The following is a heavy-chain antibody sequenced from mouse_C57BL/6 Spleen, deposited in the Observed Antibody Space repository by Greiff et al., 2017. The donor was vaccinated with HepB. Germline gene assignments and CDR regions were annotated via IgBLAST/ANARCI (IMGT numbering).Heavy chain of an antibody. CDR2: IDPENGDT. V-gene: IGHV14-4*01. CDR3: TTKGAFITTVVAKWYFDV. Sequence: EVKLQESGAELVRPGASVKLSCTASGFNIKDDYMHWVKQRPEQGLEWIGWIDPENGDTEYASKFQGKATITADTSSNTAYLQLSSLTSEDTAVYYCTTKGAFITTVVAKWYFDVWGTGTTVTVSS. CDR1: GFNIKDDY. D-gene: IGHD1-1*01. J-gene: IGHJ1*03.